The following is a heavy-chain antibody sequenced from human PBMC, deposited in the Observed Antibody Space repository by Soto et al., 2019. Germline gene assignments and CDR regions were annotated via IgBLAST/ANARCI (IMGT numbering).Heavy chain of an antibody. J-gene: IGHJ2*01. Sequence: ATAKALELVSYINISGSHLYYTASVKGRFTTSRDTAKNSLYLQMNSLRAEDTAVYYCARVPGESLNWHFDLWG. D-gene: IGHD3-16*01. CDR3: ARVPGESLNWHFDL. V-gene: IGHV3-48*03. CDR2: INISGSHL.